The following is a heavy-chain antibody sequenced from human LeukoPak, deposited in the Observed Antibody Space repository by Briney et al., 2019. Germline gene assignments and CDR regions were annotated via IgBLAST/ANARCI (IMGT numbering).Heavy chain of an antibody. Sequence: ASVKVSCKASGHTFTNYGITWVRQAPGQGLEWMGWISAYNGNTNYAQKFQGRVTITADESTSTAYMELSSLRSEGTAVYYCARGGDSYGSELDYWGQGTLVTVSA. D-gene: IGHD5-18*01. V-gene: IGHV1-18*01. CDR3: ARGGDSYGSELDY. CDR2: ISAYNGNT. CDR1: GHTFTNYG. J-gene: IGHJ4*02.